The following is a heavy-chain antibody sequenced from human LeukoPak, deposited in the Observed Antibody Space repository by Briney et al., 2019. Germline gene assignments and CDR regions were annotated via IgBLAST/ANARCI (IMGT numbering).Heavy chain of an antibody. CDR3: ARWVVAATRGLDY. CDR2: ISSDGGST. CDR1: GFTFSTYA. Sequence: GGSLRPSCAASGFTFSTYAMHWVRQAPGKGLDYVSAISSDGGSTYYANSVKGRFTISRDNSKNTLYLQMGSLRAEDMAVYYCARWVVAATRGLDYWGQGTLVTVSS. J-gene: IGHJ4*02. V-gene: IGHV3-64*01. D-gene: IGHD2-15*01.